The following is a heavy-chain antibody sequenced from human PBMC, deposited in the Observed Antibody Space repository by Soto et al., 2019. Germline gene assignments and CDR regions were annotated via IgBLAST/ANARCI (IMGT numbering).Heavy chain of an antibody. CDR2: ISYDGSNK. D-gene: IGHD5-18*01. J-gene: IGHJ4*02. CDR3: AKGDTAMDTVDY. CDR1: GFTFSSYG. V-gene: IGHV3-30*18. Sequence: GGSLRLSCAASGFTFSSYGMHWVRQAPGKGLEWVAVISYDGSNKYYADSVKGRFTISRDNSKNTLYLQMNSLRAEDTAVYYCAKGDTAMDTVDYWGQGTLVTVSS.